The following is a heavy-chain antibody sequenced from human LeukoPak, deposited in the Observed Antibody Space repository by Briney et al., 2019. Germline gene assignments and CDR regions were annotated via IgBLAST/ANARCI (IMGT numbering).Heavy chain of an antibody. CDR2: INHSGST. CDR1: GGSFSGYY. V-gene: IGHV4-34*01. CDR3: ARGHRRDGYNRTDFDY. J-gene: IGHJ4*02. Sequence: SETLSLTCAVYGGSFSGYYWSWIRQPPGKGLEWIGEINHSGSTNYNPSLKSRVTISVDTSKNQFSLKLSSVTAADTAVYYCARGHRRDGYNRTDFDYWGQGTLVTVSS. D-gene: IGHD5-24*01.